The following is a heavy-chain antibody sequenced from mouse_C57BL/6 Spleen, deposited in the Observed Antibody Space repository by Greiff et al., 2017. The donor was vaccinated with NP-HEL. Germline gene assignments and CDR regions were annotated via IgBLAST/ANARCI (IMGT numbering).Heavy chain of an antibody. J-gene: IGHJ2*01. Sequence: EVQLVESGGGLVQPKGSLKLSCAASGFTFNTYAMHWVRQAPGKGLEWVARIRSKSSNYATYYADSVKDRFTISRDDSQSMLYLQMNNLKTEDTAMYYCVREGIYDGYSYFDYWGQGTTLTVSS. D-gene: IGHD2-3*01. CDR2: IRSKSSNYAT. CDR3: VREGIYDGYSYFDY. CDR1: GFTFNTYA. V-gene: IGHV10-3*01.